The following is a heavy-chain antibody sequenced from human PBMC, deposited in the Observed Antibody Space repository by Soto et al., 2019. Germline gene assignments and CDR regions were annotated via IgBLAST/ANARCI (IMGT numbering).Heavy chain of an antibody. CDR3: AGHKGRYSSSTAINNWFDP. V-gene: IGHV5-10-1*01. Sequence: GESLKISCKGSGYSFTSYWISWVRQMPGKGLEWMGRIDPSDSYTNYSPSFQGHVTISADKSISTAYLQWSSLKASDTAMYYCAGHKGRYSSSTAINNWFDPCGQGTLVTVSS. CDR2: IDPSDSYT. D-gene: IGHD6-6*01. J-gene: IGHJ5*02. CDR1: GYSFTSYW.